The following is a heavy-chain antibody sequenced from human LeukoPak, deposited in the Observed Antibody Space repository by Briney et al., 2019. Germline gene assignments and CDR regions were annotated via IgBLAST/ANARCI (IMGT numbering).Heavy chain of an antibody. J-gene: IGHJ6*03. CDR3: AKGPRVATTYYYYYYMDV. Sequence: GGSLRLSCAASGFTFSSYSMNWVRQAPGKGLEWVASISSSSSYIYYADSVKGRFTISRDNSKNTLYLQMNSLRAEDTAVYYCAKGPRVATTYYYYYYMDVWGKGTTVTVSS. V-gene: IGHV3-21*01. CDR2: ISSSSSYI. D-gene: IGHD5-12*01. CDR1: GFTFSSYS.